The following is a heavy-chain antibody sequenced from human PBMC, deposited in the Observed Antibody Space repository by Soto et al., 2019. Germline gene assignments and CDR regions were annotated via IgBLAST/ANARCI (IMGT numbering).Heavy chain of an antibody. J-gene: IGHJ4*01. Sequence: PGGSLRLSCAASRFTFSSYALHWVRQAPGKGLEWVAVISSDGGNKYYADSVKGRFTVSRDNSNNTVYLQMNSLRVEDTAVYYCARDHGTGYDWVVPYFDYRGHRTLDTVSS. D-gene: IGHD5-12*01. V-gene: IGHV3-30-3*01. CDR2: ISSDGGNK. CDR1: RFTFSSYA. CDR3: ARDHGTGYDWVVPYFDY.